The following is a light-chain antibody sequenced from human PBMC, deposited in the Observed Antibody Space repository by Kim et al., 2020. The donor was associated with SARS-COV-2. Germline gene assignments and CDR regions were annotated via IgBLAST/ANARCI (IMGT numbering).Light chain of an antibody. CDR3: LSRDSNNNVL. Sequence: VALGQTVRITCQGDSLRSYYSTWYQQKPGQAPILVIYGKNNRPSGIPDRFSGSSSGNTASLTIAGTQAGDEADYYCLSRDSNNNVLFGGGTQLTVL. CDR1: SLRSYY. CDR2: GKN. V-gene: IGLV3-19*01. J-gene: IGLJ2*01.